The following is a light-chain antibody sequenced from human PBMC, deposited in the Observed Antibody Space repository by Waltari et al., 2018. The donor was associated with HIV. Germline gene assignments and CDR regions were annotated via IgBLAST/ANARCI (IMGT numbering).Light chain of an antibody. Sequence: SYELTQPPSVSVSPGQTARITCSGDALPNQYAYRYQQKPGQAPVLVIYKDSERPSGIPERFSGSSSGTTVTLTISGVQAEDEADYFCQSADSSGTYLYVFGTGTKVTVL. CDR2: KDS. CDR1: ALPNQY. J-gene: IGLJ1*01. CDR3: QSADSSGTYLYV. V-gene: IGLV3-25*03.